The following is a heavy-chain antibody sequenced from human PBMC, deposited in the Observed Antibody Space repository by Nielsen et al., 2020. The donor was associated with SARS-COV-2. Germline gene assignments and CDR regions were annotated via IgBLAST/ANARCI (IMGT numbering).Heavy chain of an antibody. D-gene: IGHD7-27*01. CDR2: IYTDGST. V-gene: IGHV3-66*01. Sequence: GESLKISCGASGFTISSSFMSWVRQAAGKGLDWVSVIYTDGSTSHADSVKGRFTISRDNSKNTLYLQMNILRAEDTAVYYCARDNWGRMDVWGQGTTVTVSS. CDR1: GFTISSSF. CDR3: ARDNWGRMDV. J-gene: IGHJ6*02.